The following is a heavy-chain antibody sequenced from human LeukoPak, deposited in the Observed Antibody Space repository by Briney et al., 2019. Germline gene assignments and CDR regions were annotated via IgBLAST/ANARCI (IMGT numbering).Heavy chain of an antibody. CDR3: ARQHSSSWSYYFDY. CDR1: GGSISSYY. V-gene: IGHV4-59*08. Sequence: ASETLSPTCTVSGGSISSYYWSWIRQPPGKGLEWIGYIYYSGSTNYNLSLKSRVTISVDTSKNQFSLKLSSVTAADTAVYYCARQHSSSWSYYFDYWGQGTLVTVSS. J-gene: IGHJ4*02. CDR2: IYYSGST. D-gene: IGHD6-13*01.